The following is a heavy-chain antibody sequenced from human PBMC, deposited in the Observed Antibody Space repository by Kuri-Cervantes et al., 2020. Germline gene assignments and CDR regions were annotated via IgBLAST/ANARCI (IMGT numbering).Heavy chain of an antibody. J-gene: IGHJ4*02. CDR2: ISNSGTTI. D-gene: IGHD5-24*01. Sequence: GGSLRLSCAASGFTFSDYYMSWIRQAPGKGLEWISYISNSGTTIYYAADSVKGRFTLPRDNSKNTLYLQMNSLRAEDTDVYYCAKLSRDGYNEFDYWGQGTLVTVSS. CDR3: AKLSRDGYNEFDY. CDR1: GFTFSDYY. V-gene: IGHV3-11*04.